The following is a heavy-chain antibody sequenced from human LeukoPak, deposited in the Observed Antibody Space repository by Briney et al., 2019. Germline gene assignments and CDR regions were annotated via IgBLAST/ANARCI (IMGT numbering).Heavy chain of an antibody. CDR3: ARNSGSRNYYYYGMDV. CDR2: IYTSGST. J-gene: IGHJ6*02. D-gene: IGHD1-26*01. V-gene: IGHV4-4*07. CDR1: GGSISSYY. Sequence: SETLSLTCTVSGGSISSYYWSWIRQPAGKGLEWIGRIYTSGSTNYNPSLKSRVTMSVDTSKNQFSLKLSSVTAADTAVYYCARNSGSRNYYYYGMDVWGQGTTVTASS.